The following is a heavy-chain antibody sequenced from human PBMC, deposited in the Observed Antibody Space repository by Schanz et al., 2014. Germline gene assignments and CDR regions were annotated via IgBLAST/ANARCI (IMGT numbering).Heavy chain of an antibody. CDR3: YGMDV. D-gene: IGHD4-17*01. Sequence: QVQLQESGPRLVKPSQTLSLTCTVSGGSISSGGYSWSWIRQPPGKGLEWIGYIFFRGSTYYNPSLKSRVTISIDTSKNQFSLRLTSVTAADTAVYYCYGMDVWGRGSLVTVSS. CDR1: GGSISSGGYS. CDR2: IFFRGST. V-gene: IGHV4-30-4*07. J-gene: IGHJ2*01.